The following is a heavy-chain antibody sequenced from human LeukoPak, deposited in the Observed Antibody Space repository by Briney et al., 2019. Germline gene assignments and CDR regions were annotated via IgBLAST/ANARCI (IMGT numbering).Heavy chain of an antibody. J-gene: IGHJ5*02. CDR3: ARVDPIAASPNWFDP. Sequence: RPSETLSLTCTVSGDFITAYYWSWIRQPPGKGLEWIGYVYYSGSTEYNPSLRSRVTIPLEMSKHQFSLNLTSVTAADTAVYYCARVDPIAASPNWFDPWGQGTLVTVSS. D-gene: IGHD6-13*01. CDR2: VYYSGST. V-gene: IGHV4-59*01. CDR1: GDFITAYY.